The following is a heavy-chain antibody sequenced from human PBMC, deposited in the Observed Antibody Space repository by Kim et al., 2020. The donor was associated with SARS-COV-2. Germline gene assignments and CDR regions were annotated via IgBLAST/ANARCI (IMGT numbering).Heavy chain of an antibody. V-gene: IGHV3-30-3*01. Sequence: GGSLRLSCAASGFTFSSYAMHWVRQAPGKGLEWVAVISYDGSNKYYADSVKGRFTISRDNSKNTLYLQMNSLRAEDTAVYYCARNGEVTTAYNWFDPWGQGTLVTVSS. CDR3: ARNGEVTTAYNWFDP. CDR1: GFTFSSYA. J-gene: IGHJ5*02. CDR2: ISYDGSNK. D-gene: IGHD4-17*01.